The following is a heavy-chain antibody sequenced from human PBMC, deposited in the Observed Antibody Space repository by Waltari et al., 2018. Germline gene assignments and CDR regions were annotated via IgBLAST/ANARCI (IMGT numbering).Heavy chain of an antibody. Sequence: QLQLQESGPGLVKPSETLSLTCTVSGGSISSSSYYWGWIRQPPGKGLEWIGSIYYSGSTYYNPSLKSRVTISVDTSKNQFSLKLSSVTAADTAVHYCARLYYYDSSGYPTGWFDPWGQGTLVTVSS. CDR1: GGSISSSSYY. CDR2: IYYSGST. J-gene: IGHJ5*02. CDR3: ARLYYYDSSGYPTGWFDP. V-gene: IGHV4-39*01. D-gene: IGHD3-22*01.